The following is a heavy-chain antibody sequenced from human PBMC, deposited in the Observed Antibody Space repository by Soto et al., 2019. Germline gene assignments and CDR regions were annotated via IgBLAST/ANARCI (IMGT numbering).Heavy chain of an antibody. J-gene: IGHJ6*03. V-gene: IGHV3-21*01. CDR1: GFTFSSYS. CDR3: ARDGSGSYNPGYYMDV. Sequence: GGSLRLSCAASGFTFSSYSMSWVRQAPGKGLEWVSSISSSSSYIYYADSVKGRFTISRDNAKNSLYLQMNSLRAEDTAVYYCARDGSGSYNPGYYMDVWGKGTTVTVSS. D-gene: IGHD3-10*01. CDR2: ISSSSSYI.